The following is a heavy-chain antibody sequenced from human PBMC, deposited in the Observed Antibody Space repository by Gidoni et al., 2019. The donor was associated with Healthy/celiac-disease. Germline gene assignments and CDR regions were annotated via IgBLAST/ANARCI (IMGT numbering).Heavy chain of an antibody. V-gene: IGHV4-39*01. CDR2: IYYSGST. D-gene: IGHD6-6*01. J-gene: IGHJ4*02. CDR3: ARHYQSIAAPPDY. Sequence: QLQLQESGPGLVKPSETLSLTRTVSGGSISSSSYYWGWIRQPPGKGLEWIGSIYYSGSTYYNPSLKSRVTISVDTSKNQFSLKLSSVTAADTAVYYCARHYQSIAAPPDYWGQGTLVTVSS. CDR1: GGSISSSSYY.